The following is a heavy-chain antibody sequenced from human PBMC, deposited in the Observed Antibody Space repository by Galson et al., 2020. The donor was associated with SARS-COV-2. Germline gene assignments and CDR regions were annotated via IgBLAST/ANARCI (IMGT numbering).Heavy chain of an antibody. V-gene: IGHV4-34*01. CDR1: AVHFRGYY. Sequence: LGILSITCVVVAVHFRGYYWRWIRQPPGKGLEWIGEINHSGRTNYNPSLKSRVTISVDTSKNQFSLELTSVTAADTAVYYCARGDHCSSTTCYEGFGWFDPWGQGTLVTVSS. CDR3: ARGDHCSSTTCYEGFGWFDP. CDR2: INHSGRT. J-gene: IGHJ5*02. D-gene: IGHD2-2*01.